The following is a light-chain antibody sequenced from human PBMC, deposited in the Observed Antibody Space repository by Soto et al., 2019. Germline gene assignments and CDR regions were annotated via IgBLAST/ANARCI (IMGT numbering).Light chain of an antibody. V-gene: IGKV2-28*01. Sequence: EIVLTQSPLSLPVTPGEPASISCRSSQNLLHSNGYNYLNWYLQKPGQSPQLLIYFGSNRASGVPDRFSGSGSGTDFTLTIKRVEAEHVGIYFSARDFATPVTFSVATKLDIK. CDR2: FGS. CDR3: ARDFATPVT. J-gene: IGKJ4*01. CDR1: QNLLHSNGYNY.